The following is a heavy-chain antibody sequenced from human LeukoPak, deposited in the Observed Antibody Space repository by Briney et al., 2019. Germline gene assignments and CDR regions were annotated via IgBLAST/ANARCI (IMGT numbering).Heavy chain of an antibody. Sequence: PGGSLRLSCAASGFTVSGNYMSWVRQAPGKGLEWVAVISYDASNKYYADSVKGRFTISRDNSKNTLYLQMNSLRAEDTAVYYCARDGSGFRGYCSSTSCSFDNWGQGTLVTVPS. CDR2: ISYDASNK. J-gene: IGHJ4*02. V-gene: IGHV3-30*03. CDR1: GFTVSGNY. D-gene: IGHD2-2*01. CDR3: ARDGSGFRGYCSSTSCSFDN.